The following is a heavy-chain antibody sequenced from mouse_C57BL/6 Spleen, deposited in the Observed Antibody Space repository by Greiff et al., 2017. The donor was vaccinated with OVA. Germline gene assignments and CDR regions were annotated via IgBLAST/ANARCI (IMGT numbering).Heavy chain of an antibody. V-gene: IGHV1-53*01. CDR3: AREATVVSYYAMDY. CDR1: GYTFTSYW. D-gene: IGHD1-1*01. Sequence: QVQLKESGTELVKPGASVKLSCKASGYTFTSYWMHWVKQRPGQGLEWIGNINPSNGGNNYNEKFKSKATLTVDKSSSTAYMQSSTLTSEDSAVYYCAREATVVSYYAMDYWGQGTSVTVSS. J-gene: IGHJ4*01. CDR2: INPSNGGN.